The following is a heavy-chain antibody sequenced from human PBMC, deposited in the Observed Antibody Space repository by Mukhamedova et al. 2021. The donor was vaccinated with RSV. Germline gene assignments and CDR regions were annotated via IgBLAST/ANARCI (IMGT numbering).Heavy chain of an antibody. Sequence: SYDGSNKYYADSVKGRITISRDNSKNTLYLQMNSLRAEDTAVYYCARSYGDYGENWFDPWGQGTLVTVSS. CDR2: SYDGSNK. V-gene: IGHV3-30*01. CDR3: ARSYGDYGENWFDP. J-gene: IGHJ5*02. D-gene: IGHD4-17*01.